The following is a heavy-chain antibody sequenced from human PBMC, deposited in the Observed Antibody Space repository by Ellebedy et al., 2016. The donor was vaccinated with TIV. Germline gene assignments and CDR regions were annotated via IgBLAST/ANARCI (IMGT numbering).Heavy chain of an antibody. CDR1: GFTFSDYY. CDR3: ARDGVYISGWVDAFDV. Sequence: GESLKISCAASGFTFSDYYMSWIRQAPGRGLEWVGLIKKKPDGATTQYAASVKGRFTISRDDSKSSLYLQINSLKTEETAVYYCARDGVYISGWVDAFDVWGQGTMVPVSS. J-gene: IGHJ3*01. D-gene: IGHD6-19*01. V-gene: IGHV3-71*01. CDR2: IKKKPDGATT.